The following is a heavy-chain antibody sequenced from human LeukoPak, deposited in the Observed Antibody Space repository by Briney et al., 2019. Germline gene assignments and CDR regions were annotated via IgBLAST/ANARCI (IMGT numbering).Heavy chain of an antibody. V-gene: IGHV5-51*01. CDR3: ARYPGSGSYYTGGWLDP. CDR2: IYPGDSDT. Sequence: GESLKISCKGSGYSFTSYWIGWVREMPGKGPEWMGIIYPGDSDTRYSPSFQGQVTISADKSISTAYLQWSSLKASDTAMYYCARYPGSGSYYTGGWLDPWGQGTLVTVSS. J-gene: IGHJ5*02. D-gene: IGHD1-26*01. CDR1: GYSFTSYW.